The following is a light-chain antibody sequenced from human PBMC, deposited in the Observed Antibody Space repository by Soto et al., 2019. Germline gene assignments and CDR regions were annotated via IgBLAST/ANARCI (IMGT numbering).Light chain of an antibody. V-gene: IGLV4-69*01. CDR1: SGHSSYA. J-gene: IGLJ2*01. Sequence: QSVLTQSPSASASLGASVKLTCTLSSGHSSYAIAWHQKQPGKGPRYLMDLNNDGSHTKGDGISDRFSGSSSGADRYLIISSLQSEDEADYYCQTWGTGFQFFGGGTKLTVL. CDR3: QTWGTGFQF. CDR2: LNNDGSH.